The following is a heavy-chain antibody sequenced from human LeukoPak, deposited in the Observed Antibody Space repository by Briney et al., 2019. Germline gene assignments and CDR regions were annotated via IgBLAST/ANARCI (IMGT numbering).Heavy chain of an antibody. CDR2: IWYDGSNK. V-gene: IGHV3-33*01. Sequence: GRSLTLSCAASGFTFSSHGMHWVRQAPGKGLEWVAVIWYDGSNKYYADSVKGRFTISRDNSKNTLYLQMNSLRAEDTAVYYCARDGTGSNSGWYIHWGQGALVTVSS. D-gene: IGHD6-19*01. J-gene: IGHJ4*02. CDR1: GFTFSSHG. CDR3: ARDGTGSNSGWYIH.